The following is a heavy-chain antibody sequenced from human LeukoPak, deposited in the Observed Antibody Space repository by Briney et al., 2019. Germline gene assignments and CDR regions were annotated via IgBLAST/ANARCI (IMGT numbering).Heavy chain of an antibody. Sequence: SETLSLTCTVSGGSISGYYWSWVRQPAGKGLEWIGRMYSSGSTNYSPSLRSRVTMSVDTSKNQFSLKLYSVTAADTAVYYCARRYSGYGNAFDIWGQGTMVTVSS. J-gene: IGHJ3*02. D-gene: IGHD5-12*01. CDR3: ARRYSGYGNAFDI. CDR1: GGSISGYY. CDR2: MYSSGST. V-gene: IGHV4-4*07.